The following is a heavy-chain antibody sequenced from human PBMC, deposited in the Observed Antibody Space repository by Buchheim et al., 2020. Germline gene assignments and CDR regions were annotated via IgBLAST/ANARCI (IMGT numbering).Heavy chain of an antibody. D-gene: IGHD3-22*01. J-gene: IGHJ4*02. CDR3: TTGSHYDSSGYLRDY. CDR1: GFTFSNAW. V-gene: IGHV3-15*01. CDR2: IKSKTDGGTT. Sequence: EVQLVESGGGLVKPGGSLRLSCAASGFTFSNAWMSWVRQAPGKGLEWVGRIKSKTDGGTTDYAAPVKGRFTISRDEPKNTLYLQMNSLKTEDTAAYYCTTGSHYDSSGYLRDYWGQGTL.